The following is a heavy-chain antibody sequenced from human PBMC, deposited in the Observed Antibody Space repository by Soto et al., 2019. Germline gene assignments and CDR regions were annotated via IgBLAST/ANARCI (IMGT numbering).Heavy chain of an antibody. D-gene: IGHD1-26*01. CDR2: ISDSADRI. CDR1: GFSFSSNS. Sequence: GGSLRLSCKASGFSFSSNSMGWLRQAPGKGLDWVSSISDSADRIYYADSVRGRFTFSRDNSNNMMYLQMNSLRGEDTAVYYCAILAHGKLDYWGQGTLVTVSS. CDR3: AILAHGKLDY. V-gene: IGHV3-23*01. J-gene: IGHJ4*02.